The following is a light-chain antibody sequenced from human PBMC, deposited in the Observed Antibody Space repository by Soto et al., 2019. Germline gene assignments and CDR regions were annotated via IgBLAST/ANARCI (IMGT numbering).Light chain of an antibody. V-gene: IGLV1-44*01. CDR2: SDN. CDR3: AAWDDSLNVVL. J-gene: IGLJ2*01. Sequence: QPVLTQPPSTSATPGQSVTISCSGSSSNIGSNSVNWYQQLPGTAPRLLIYSDNRRPSGVPDRLSGSRSGTSASLAISGLQSDDEADYYCAAWDDSLNVVLFGGGTQLTVL. CDR1: SSNIGSNS.